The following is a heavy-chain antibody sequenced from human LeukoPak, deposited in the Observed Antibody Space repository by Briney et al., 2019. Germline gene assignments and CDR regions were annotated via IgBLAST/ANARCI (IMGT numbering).Heavy chain of an antibody. V-gene: IGHV3-30*02. Sequence: PGGSLRLSCAASGFTFSSYGMHWVRQAPGKGLEWVAFIRYDGSNKYYADSVKGRFTISRDNSKNTLYLQMNSLRAEDAAVYYCAKVFDSFLEWANWFDPWGQGTLVTVSS. CDR3: AKVFDSFLEWANWFDP. D-gene: IGHD3-3*02. CDR2: IRYDGSNK. CDR1: GFTFSSYG. J-gene: IGHJ5*02.